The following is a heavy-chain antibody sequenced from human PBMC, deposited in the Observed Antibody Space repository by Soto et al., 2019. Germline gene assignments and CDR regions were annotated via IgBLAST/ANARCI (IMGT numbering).Heavy chain of an antibody. V-gene: IGHV1-69*05. D-gene: IGHD1-26*01. CDR2: IIPSADTA. CDR3: AREFGGSRVFDY. J-gene: IGHJ4*02. Sequence: SVKVSCKTSGGTFSSYAISWVRQAPGQGLEWMGVIIPSADTANYAQKFQGRVTVTRDASTSTAYMELSSLRSEDTAVYYCAREFGGSRVFDYWGQGTLVTVSS. CDR1: GGTFSSYA.